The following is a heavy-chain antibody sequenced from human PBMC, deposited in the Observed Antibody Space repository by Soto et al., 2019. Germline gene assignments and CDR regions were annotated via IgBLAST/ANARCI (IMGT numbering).Heavy chain of an antibody. CDR2: IDQSGNT. CDR3: AGGRDTVVRGVTNWFDP. D-gene: IGHD3-10*01. Sequence: SETLSLTCDVSGDTIITGYYTWTWLRQPPGKALEWIGNIDQSGNTNYNPSLKSRVTMSVDTSRNQFSLKLTSVTAMDTAVYYCAGGRDTVVRGVTNWFDPWGQGTLVTVSS. J-gene: IGHJ5*02. CDR1: GDTIITGYYT. V-gene: IGHV4-30-2*01.